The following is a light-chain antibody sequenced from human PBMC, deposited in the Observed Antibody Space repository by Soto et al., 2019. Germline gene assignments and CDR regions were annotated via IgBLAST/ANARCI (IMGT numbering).Light chain of an antibody. CDR3: GSYAGGNNHYV. CDR2: EAS. CDR1: SSDVATYIY. Sequence: QSALTQPPSASGSPGQSVTISCTETSSDVATYIYVSWYQHHPGKAPKLIIYEASKRPSGVPDRFSGSKSGDTASLTVSGLQAEDEADYYCGSYAGGNNHYVFGTGTKVTVL. J-gene: IGLJ1*01. V-gene: IGLV2-8*01.